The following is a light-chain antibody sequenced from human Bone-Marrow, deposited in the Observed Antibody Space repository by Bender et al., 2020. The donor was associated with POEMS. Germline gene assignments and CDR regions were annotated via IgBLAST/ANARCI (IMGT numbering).Light chain of an antibody. CDR3: QSYDNSLGGWV. V-gene: IGLV2-14*03. CDR2: DVD. J-gene: IGLJ3*02. CDR1: SSDIGGYDY. Sequence: QSALTQPASVSGSPGQSITISCTGTSSDIGGYDYVSWYQQHPGKAPKVVIFDVDNRPSGVSNRFSGSKSGTSASLAITGLQAEDEGDYYCQSYDNSLGGWVFGGGTKLTVL.